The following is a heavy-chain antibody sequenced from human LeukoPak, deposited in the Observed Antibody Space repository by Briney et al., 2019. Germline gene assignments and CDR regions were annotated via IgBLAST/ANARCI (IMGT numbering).Heavy chain of an antibody. CDR1: GFTFDRYW. J-gene: IGHJ4*02. V-gene: IGHV3-7*01. Sequence: GGSLRLSCAASGFTFDRYWMSWVRQAPGKGLEWVANIKQDGSEKYYVDSVKGRFTISRDNAKNSLYLQMNSLRAEDTAVYYCARVEASGYDYGAFDYWGQGTLVTVSS. CDR2: IKQDGSEK. D-gene: IGHD5-12*01. CDR3: ARVEASGYDYGAFDY.